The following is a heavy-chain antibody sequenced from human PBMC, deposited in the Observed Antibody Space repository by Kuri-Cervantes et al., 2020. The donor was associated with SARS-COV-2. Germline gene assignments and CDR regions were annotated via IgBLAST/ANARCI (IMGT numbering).Heavy chain of an antibody. CDR3: ARDLGYYASESYSSFYYYKDV. V-gene: IGHV4-4*07. CDR2: LYARGTT. Sequence: SETLSLTCTVSGVSVSSHDWSWIRQPAGKGLEWIGHLYARGTTNYSPSLKSRVTMSRDTSKNQFSLNLRSVTTADTAFYYCARDLGYYASESYSSFYYYKDVWGRGTTVTVSS. J-gene: IGHJ6*03. D-gene: IGHD3-10*01. CDR1: GVSVSSHD.